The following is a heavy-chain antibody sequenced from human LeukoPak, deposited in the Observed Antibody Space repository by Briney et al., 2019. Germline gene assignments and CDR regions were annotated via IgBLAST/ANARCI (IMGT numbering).Heavy chain of an antibody. J-gene: IGHJ6*03. Sequence: ASVKVSCKTSGYTFTSYGLSWVRRAPGQGLEWMGCIITYNGNTYYSQKLQGRVTMTTDTSTSTAYMELRSLRSDDTAVYYCAKTTVTSEEYFYYYMDVWGKGTTVTVSS. CDR3: AKTTVTSEEYFYYYMDV. CDR1: GYTFTSYG. V-gene: IGHV1-18*01. CDR2: IITYNGNT. D-gene: IGHD4-17*01.